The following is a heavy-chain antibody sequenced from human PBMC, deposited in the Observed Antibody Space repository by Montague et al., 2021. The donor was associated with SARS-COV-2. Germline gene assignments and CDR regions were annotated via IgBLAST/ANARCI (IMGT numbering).Heavy chain of an antibody. CDR3: ARHDDILTTYYYYYGMDV. J-gene: IGHJ6*02. Sequence: SETQSLTCTVSGGSISSSSYYWGWIRQPPGKGLEWIGSIYYSGSTYYNPSLKSRVTISVDTSKNQFPLKLSSVTAADTAVYYCARHDDILTTYYYYYGMDVWGQGTTVTVSS. CDR1: GGSISSSSYY. D-gene: IGHD3-9*01. V-gene: IGHV4-39*01. CDR2: IYYSGST.